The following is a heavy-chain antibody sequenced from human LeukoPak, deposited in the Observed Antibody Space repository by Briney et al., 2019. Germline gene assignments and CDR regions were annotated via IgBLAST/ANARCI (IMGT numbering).Heavy chain of an antibody. CDR3: ARVGFWSGYYVDY. V-gene: IGHV4-59*01. CDR1: GGSISSYY. CDR2: IYYSGST. D-gene: IGHD3-3*01. Sequence: PSETLSLTCTVSGGSISSYYWSWIRQPPGKGLEWIGHIYYSGSTNYNPSLKSRVTISVDTSKNQFSLKLSSVTAADTAVYYCARVGFWSGYYVDYWGQGTLVTVSS. J-gene: IGHJ4*02.